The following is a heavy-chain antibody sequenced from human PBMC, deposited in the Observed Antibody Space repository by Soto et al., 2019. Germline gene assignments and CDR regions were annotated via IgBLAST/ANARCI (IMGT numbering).Heavy chain of an antibody. V-gene: IGHV3-23*01. CDR1: GFTFNNYA. CDR3: AKTPWGNYNYFDP. J-gene: IGHJ5*02. D-gene: IGHD3-16*01. Sequence: PGGSLRLSCAASGFTFNNYAMSWVRQAPGKGLEWVSAISGSGGSTHYADSVKGRFTISRDNSKNTLYLQMNSLRAEDTAVYYCAKTPWGNYNYFDPWGQGTLVTVSS. CDR2: ISGSGGST.